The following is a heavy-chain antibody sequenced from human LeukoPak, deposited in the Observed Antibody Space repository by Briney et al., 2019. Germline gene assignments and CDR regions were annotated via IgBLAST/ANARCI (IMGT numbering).Heavy chain of an antibody. D-gene: IGHD4-23*01. V-gene: IGHV3-43*02. Sequence: SGGSLRLSCAASGFSLDDSAMHWVRHTPGKGLEWVSLISGDGGSAYYTDSVKGRFTISRDNSKNSLYLQMNSLRTEDTALYYCVTDGKSEHFDYWGQGTLVTVSS. CDR1: GFSLDDSA. CDR3: VTDGKSEHFDY. CDR2: ISGDGGSA. J-gene: IGHJ4*02.